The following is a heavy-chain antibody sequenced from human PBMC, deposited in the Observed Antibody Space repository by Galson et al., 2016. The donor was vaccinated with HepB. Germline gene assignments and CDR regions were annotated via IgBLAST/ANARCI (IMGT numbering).Heavy chain of an antibody. Sequence: SVKVSCKASGGSFSNYVLSWVRQAPGQGLEWMGGIFPMFGTPKYAHKFQGRLTITADESTSTAYMDLSSLRSEDTAVYYCSRRGASGMGLASYSSNWDDPSDFWGQGTLVIVSS. J-gene: IGHJ4*02. CDR2: IFPMFGTP. V-gene: IGHV1-69*13. D-gene: IGHD6-13*01. CDR3: SRRGASGMGLASYSSNWDDPSDF. CDR1: GGSFSNYV.